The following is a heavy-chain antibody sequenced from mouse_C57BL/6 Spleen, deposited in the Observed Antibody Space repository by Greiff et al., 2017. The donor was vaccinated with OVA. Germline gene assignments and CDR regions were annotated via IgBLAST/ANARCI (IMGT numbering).Heavy chain of an antibody. CDR2: IDPSDSYT. V-gene: IGHV1-50*01. D-gene: IGHD1-2*01. Sequence: VQLQQPGAELVKPGASVKLSCKASGYTFTSYWMQWVKQRPGQGLEWIGEIDPSDSYTNYNQKFKGKATLTVDTSSSTAYMQLSSLTSEDSAVYYCARSTTADDWGQGTTLTVSS. J-gene: IGHJ2*01. CDR1: GYTFTSYW. CDR3: ARSTTADD.